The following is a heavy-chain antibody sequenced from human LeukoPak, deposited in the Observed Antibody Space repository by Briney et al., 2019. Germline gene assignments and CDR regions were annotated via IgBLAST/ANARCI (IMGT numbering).Heavy chain of an antibody. CDR1: GASISSGYYY. CDR2: VSYSGTT. CDR3: AREGSGNSPFDY. Sequence: SETLSLTCTVSGASISSGYYYWSWIRQPPGKGLEWIGYVSYSGTTYYNPSLKSRLTISLDTSNNQFSLKLSCVTAADTAVYYCAREGSGNSPFDYWGQGALVTVSS. J-gene: IGHJ4*02. V-gene: IGHV4-30-4*01. D-gene: IGHD4-23*01.